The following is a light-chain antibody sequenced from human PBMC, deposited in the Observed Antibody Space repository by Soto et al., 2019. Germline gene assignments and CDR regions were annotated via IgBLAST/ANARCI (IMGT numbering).Light chain of an antibody. CDR1: SSDVGGYNY. CDR2: DVS. Sequence: SALTQPASVSGSRVQSIAISCTGTSSDVGGYNYVSWYQQHPGKVPKLMIYDVSNRPAGVSNRFSGSKSGNTVSLTISGLQAEDEADYYCSSYTSSSSRVFGGGTKLTVL. V-gene: IGLV2-14*01. CDR3: SSYTSSSSRV. J-gene: IGLJ2*01.